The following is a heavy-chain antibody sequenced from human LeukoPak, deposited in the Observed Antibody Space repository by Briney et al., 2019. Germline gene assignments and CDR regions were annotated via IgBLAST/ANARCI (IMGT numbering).Heavy chain of an antibody. Sequence: GGSLRLSCAASGFTFSSYGMHWVRQAPGKGLEWVAVIRYDGSNKYYADSVKGRFTISRDNPKNTLYLQMNSLRAEDTAVYYCARGAYYYGSGSFDNWFDPWGQGTLVTVSS. D-gene: IGHD3-10*01. CDR3: ARGAYYYGSGSFDNWFDP. J-gene: IGHJ5*02. V-gene: IGHV3-33*01. CDR2: IRYDGSNK. CDR1: GFTFSSYG.